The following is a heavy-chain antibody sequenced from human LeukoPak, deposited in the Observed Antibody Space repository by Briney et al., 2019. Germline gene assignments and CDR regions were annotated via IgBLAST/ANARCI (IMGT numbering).Heavy chain of an antibody. CDR2: VTGSAATT. Sequence: GGSLRLSCAASGFTFSSSAMSWVRQAPGKGLEWVSSVTGSAATTSYADSVKGRFIISRDISKNTLYLQMNTLRAEDTAVYYCAKGRLGVDYWGQGTLVTVSS. V-gene: IGHV3-23*01. J-gene: IGHJ4*02. CDR1: GFTFSSSA. D-gene: IGHD4-11*01. CDR3: AKGRLGVDY.